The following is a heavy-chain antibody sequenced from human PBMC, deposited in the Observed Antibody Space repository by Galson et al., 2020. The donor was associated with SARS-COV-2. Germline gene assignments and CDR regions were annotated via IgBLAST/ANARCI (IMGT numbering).Heavy chain of an antibody. CDR2: INPNNGGT. Sequence: ASVKVSCKASGYSFTGYFTHWVRQAPGHGTEWMGWINPNNGGTNYAQKFQGRVTMTRDTSISTAYMELSRLRSDDTAVYYCAREWLQSKGFDAWGQGTLVTVS. CDR3: AREWLQSKGFDA. V-gene: IGHV1-2*02. D-gene: IGHD5-12*01. J-gene: IGHJ5*02. CDR1: GYSFTGYF.